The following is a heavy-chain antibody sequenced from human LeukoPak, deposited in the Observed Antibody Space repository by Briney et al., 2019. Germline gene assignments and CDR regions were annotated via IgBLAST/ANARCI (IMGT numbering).Heavy chain of an antibody. J-gene: IGHJ6*03. D-gene: IGHD2-21*02. CDR3: ARDSPVVVTAMGGSYYYYYTDV. CDR1: GFTFSSYW. CDR2: IKQDGSEK. Sequence: GGSLRLSCAASGFTFSSYWMSWVRQAPGKGLEWVANIKQDGSEKYYVDSVKGRFTISRDNAKNSLYLQMNRLRAEDTAVYYCARDSPVVVTAMGGSYYYYYTDVWGKGTTVTISS. V-gene: IGHV3-7*01.